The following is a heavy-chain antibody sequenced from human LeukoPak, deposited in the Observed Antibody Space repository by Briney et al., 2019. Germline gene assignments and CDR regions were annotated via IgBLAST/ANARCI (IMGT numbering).Heavy chain of an antibody. CDR2: IYYSGST. CDR1: GGSISSSSYY. J-gene: IGHJ3*02. CDR3: ASRDLPQTSSSSWQNDDAFDI. D-gene: IGHD6-13*01. Sequence: SETLSLTCTVSGGSISSSSYYWGWIRQPPGKGLEWIGSIYYSGSTYYNPSLKSRVTISVDTSKNQFSLKLSSVTAADTAVYYCASRDLPQTSSSSWQNDDAFDIWGQGTMVTVSS. V-gene: IGHV4-39*01.